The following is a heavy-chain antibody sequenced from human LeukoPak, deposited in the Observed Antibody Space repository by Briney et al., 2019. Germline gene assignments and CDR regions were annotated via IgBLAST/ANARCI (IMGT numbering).Heavy chain of an antibody. J-gene: IGHJ4*02. CDR2: ISSGGSTT. CDR3: ARVDWTPDY. Sequence: KAGGSLRLSCAASGFTFSDYYMSWIRQASGKGLEWVSYISSGGSTTYYADSVKGRFTISRDNAKNSLYLQMNSLRAEDTAVYYCARVDWTPDYWGQGTLLTVSS. CDR1: GFTFSDYY. D-gene: IGHD1-1*01. V-gene: IGHV3-11*01.